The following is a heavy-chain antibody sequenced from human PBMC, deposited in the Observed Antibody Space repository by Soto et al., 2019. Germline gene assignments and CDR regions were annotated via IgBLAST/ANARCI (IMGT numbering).Heavy chain of an antibody. J-gene: IGHJ6*02. CDR1: GGSISGYY. V-gene: IGHV4-59*01. D-gene: IGHD2-21*02. CDR2: MYKTGST. Sequence: PSETLSFTCTVSGGSISGYYWSWIRQPPGKGLEWIGYMYKTGSTVYNPSFKSRVTISVDTSKNQFSLKLNSVTAADTAVYYCARDLWGYCGTDCYPLDVWGQGTTVTVS. CDR3: ARDLWGYCGTDCYPLDV.